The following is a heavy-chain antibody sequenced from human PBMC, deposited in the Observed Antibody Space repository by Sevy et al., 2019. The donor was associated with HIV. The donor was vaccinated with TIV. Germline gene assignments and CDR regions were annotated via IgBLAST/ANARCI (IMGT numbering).Heavy chain of an antibody. CDR1: GGTFTNHI. CDR3: AKGMEFSLTLNQVPLTAFES. CDR2: ILPIFGTT. D-gene: IGHD3-16*02. J-gene: IGHJ4*02. V-gene: IGHV1-69*01. Sequence: KISCQTSGGTFTNHIINWVRQAPGHKFEWVGGILPIFGTTNNAQKFRGRVTFIADDSTSTVYMELSRLRSDDTAFYYCAKGMEFSLTLNQVPLTAFESWGQGTLVTVSS.